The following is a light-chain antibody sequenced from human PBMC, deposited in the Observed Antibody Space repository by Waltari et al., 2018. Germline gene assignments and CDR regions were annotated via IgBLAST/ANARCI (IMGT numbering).Light chain of an antibody. CDR2: KSN. Sequence: QSVLTQPPSASGTPAQKVTISCSGGSSNIGGNHVYWYQQLPGTAPKLLTYKSNQRPSGVPDRFSGSKSGTSASLAISGLRSEDEGHYYCAAWDDSLSNFVFGTGTKVTVL. CDR3: AAWDDSLSNFV. CDR1: SSNIGGNH. V-gene: IGLV1-47*01. J-gene: IGLJ1*01.